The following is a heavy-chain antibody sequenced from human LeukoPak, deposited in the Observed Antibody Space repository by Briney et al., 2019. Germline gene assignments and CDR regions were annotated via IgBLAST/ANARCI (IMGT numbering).Heavy chain of an antibody. J-gene: IGHJ4*02. V-gene: IGHV4-31*03. CDR2: IHPSGRL. D-gene: IGHD2-2*01. CDR1: GASFSSGDQY. Sequence: SETLSLTCTVSGASFSSGDQYWNWLRQSPGTGLEWIGSIHPSGRLYNNPSLESRVTISIDTSKNQFSLKLNSVTGADTAVYFCSRGLGSRKLGYWGQGTLVTVSS. CDR3: SRGLGSRKLGY.